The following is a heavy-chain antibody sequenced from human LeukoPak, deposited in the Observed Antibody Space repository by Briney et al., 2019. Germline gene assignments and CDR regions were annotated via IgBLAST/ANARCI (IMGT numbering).Heavy chain of an antibody. V-gene: IGHV4-39*01. J-gene: IGHJ3*02. CDR2: IYYSGST. Sequence: SETLSLTCTVSGGSISSSSYYWGWIRQPPGKGLEWIGSIYYSGSTYYNPSLKSRVTISVDTSKNQFSLKLSSVTAADTAVYYCARFSSKRVPYDAFDIWGQGTMVTVSS. D-gene: IGHD4/OR15-4a*01. CDR3: ARFSSKRVPYDAFDI. CDR1: GGSISSSSYY.